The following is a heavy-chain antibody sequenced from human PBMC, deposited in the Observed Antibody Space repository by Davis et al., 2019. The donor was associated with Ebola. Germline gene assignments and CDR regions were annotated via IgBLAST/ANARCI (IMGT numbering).Heavy chain of an antibody. J-gene: IGHJ5*02. D-gene: IGHD6-13*01. Sequence: EWIGYIYYSGSTNYNPSLKSRVTISVDTSKNQFSLKLSSVTAADTAVYYCARAERQQLVPFLSRTGWFDPWGQGTLVTVSS. CDR2: IYYSGST. V-gene: IGHV4-59*01. CDR3: ARAERQQLVPFLSRTGWFDP.